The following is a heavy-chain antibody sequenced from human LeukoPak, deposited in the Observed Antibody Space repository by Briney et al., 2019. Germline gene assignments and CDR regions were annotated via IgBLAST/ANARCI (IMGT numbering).Heavy chain of an antibody. CDR1: GFTFSSYA. D-gene: IGHD3-22*01. J-gene: IGHJ4*02. CDR2: ISGSGVRT. CDR3: AKAGEVVVITLFDY. Sequence: GGSLRLSCAASGFTFSSYAMSWVRQAPGKGLEWVSAISGSGVRTYYADSVKGRFTISRDNSKNTLYLQMNSLRAEDTAVYYCAKAGEVVVITLFDYWGQGTLVTVSS. V-gene: IGHV3-23*01.